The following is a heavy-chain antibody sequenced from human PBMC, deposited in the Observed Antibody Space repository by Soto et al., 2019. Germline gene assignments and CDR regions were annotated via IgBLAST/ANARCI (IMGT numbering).Heavy chain of an antibody. CDR2: IIPIFGTA. V-gene: IGHV1-69*01. D-gene: IGHD1-26*01. J-gene: IGHJ6*02. CDR3: ARALVGAALVGGRYYGMDV. CDR1: VGTFSSYA. Sequence: QVQLVQSGAEVKKPGSSVKVSCKASVGTFSSYAISWVRQAPGQGLEWMGGIIPIFGTANYAQKFQGRVTITADESTSTDYMELSSLRSEDTAVYYCARALVGAALVGGRYYGMDVWGQGTTVTVSS.